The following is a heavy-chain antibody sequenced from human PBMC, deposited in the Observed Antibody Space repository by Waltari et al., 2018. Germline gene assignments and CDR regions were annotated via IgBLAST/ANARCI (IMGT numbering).Heavy chain of an antibody. D-gene: IGHD6-19*01. V-gene: IGHV1-2*02. CDR3: ARGVGAVAGPYFDY. Sequence: QGLEWMGWINPGSGDTNYAQNFQGRVTMTTDTSISTAYMDLTRLRSDDTAVYYCARGVGAVAGPYFDYWGQGTLITVSS. CDR2: INPGSGDT. J-gene: IGHJ4*02.